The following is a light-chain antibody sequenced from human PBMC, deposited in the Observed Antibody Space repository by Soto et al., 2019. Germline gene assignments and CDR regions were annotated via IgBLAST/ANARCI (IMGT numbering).Light chain of an antibody. CDR1: QGIGSY. CDR3: QQFNNYPLT. V-gene: IGKV1-9*01. CDR2: AVS. Sequence: IQLTQSPSSLSASVGDRVTITCRASQGIGSYLAWYQQKPGEAPKLLIYAVSTLRSGVPSRFGGSGSGTDFTLTISSLQPEDFATYYCQQFNNYPLTFGGGTKVDIK. J-gene: IGKJ4*01.